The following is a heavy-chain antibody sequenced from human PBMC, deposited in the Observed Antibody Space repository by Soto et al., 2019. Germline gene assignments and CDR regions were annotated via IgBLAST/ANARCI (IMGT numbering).Heavy chain of an antibody. V-gene: IGHV4-30-4*01. CDR3: ARDMVRGSQAAFDI. CDR1: GGSISSGDYY. CDR2: IYYSGST. J-gene: IGHJ3*02. D-gene: IGHD3-10*01. Sequence: SETLSLTCTVSGGSISSGDYYWSWIRQPPGKGLEWIGYIYYSGSTYYNPSLKSRVTISVDTSKNQFSLKLSSVTAADTAVYYCARDMVRGSQAAFDIWGQGTMVTVSS.